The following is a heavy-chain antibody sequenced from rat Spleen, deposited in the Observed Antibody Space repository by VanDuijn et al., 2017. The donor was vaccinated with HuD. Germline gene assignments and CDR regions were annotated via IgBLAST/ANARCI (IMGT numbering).Heavy chain of an antibody. CDR1: GFTFNYYW. CDR3: ARRSYSSWYFDF. Sequence: EVQLVESGGGLVQHGRSLKLSCVTSGFTFNYYWMTWIRRAPGRGLEWVASITNASCRTYYGDSVKGRCTISRDNAKSTLYLQMNSLRSEDTATYYCARRSYSSWYFDFWGPGTMVTVSS. D-gene: IGHD1-8*01. J-gene: IGHJ1*01. CDR2: ITNASCRT. V-gene: IGHV5-31*01.